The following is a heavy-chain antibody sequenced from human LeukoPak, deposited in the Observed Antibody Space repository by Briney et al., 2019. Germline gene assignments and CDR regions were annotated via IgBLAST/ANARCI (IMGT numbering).Heavy chain of an antibody. CDR2: VKSRSAGETT. J-gene: IGHJ4*02. Sequence: GGSLRLSCAASGFSISNDWMSWIRQAPGKGLEWVARVKSRSAGETTDYAAPVKGRFTISRDDSKNTLYLQMNSLKTEDTAVYYCTLIQGWGSGSYYRDFWGQGTLVTVSS. V-gene: IGHV3-15*01. CDR1: GFSISNDW. D-gene: IGHD3-10*01. CDR3: TLIQGWGSGSYYRDF.